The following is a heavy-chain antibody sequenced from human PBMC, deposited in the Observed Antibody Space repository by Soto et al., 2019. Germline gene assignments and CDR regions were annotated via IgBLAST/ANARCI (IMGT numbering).Heavy chain of an antibody. Sequence: SQTLSLTCAISGDSVSSNIVAWRWIRQPPSRGLEWLGRTYYRSKWFYDYAISVKSRMTINADTSKNQFSLQLNSVTPDDTAIYYCVRYSVWFNFDHWGQGILVTVSS. V-gene: IGHV6-1*01. CDR3: VRYSVWFNFDH. J-gene: IGHJ4*02. CDR2: TYYRSKWFY. D-gene: IGHD2-15*01. CDR1: GDSVSSNIVA.